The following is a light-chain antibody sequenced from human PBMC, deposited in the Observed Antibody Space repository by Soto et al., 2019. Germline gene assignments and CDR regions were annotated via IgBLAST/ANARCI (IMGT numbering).Light chain of an antibody. CDR2: TDN. CDR3: QSYDKTLTAYV. CDR1: SSNIGAGYD. Sequence: QSVLTQPPSMSGAPGQRVTISCTGSSSNIGAGYDVHWYHQLPGTAPKLLVSTDNHRPSGVPDRLSASKSGASASLAITGLQAEDEAHYYCQSYDKTLTAYVFGTGTKVT. V-gene: IGLV1-40*01. J-gene: IGLJ1*01.